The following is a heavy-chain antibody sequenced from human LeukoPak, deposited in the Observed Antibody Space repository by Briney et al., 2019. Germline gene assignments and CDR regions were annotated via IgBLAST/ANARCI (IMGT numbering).Heavy chain of an antibody. D-gene: IGHD6-13*01. Sequence: PGGSLRLSCAASGCTFSTYSMNWVRQAPGRGLEWVSSISSSSAYIYCADSEKGRFTISRDNAKNSLYLQMNSLRVQDTAVYYCARGPRNSSSYQYFQHWGQGTLVTVSS. V-gene: IGHV3-21*01. CDR3: ARGPRNSSSYQYFQH. CDR1: GCTFSTYS. CDR2: ISSSSAYI. J-gene: IGHJ1*01.